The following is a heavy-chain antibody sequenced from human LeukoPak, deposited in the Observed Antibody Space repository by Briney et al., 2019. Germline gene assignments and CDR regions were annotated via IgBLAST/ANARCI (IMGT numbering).Heavy chain of an antibody. D-gene: IGHD2-15*01. V-gene: IGHV4-4*07. CDR2: IYTSGST. CDR1: GGSISSYY. CDR3: ARTYCRGGSCHSDY. Sequence: PSETLSLTCTVSGGSISSYYWSWIRQPAGKGLEWIGRIYTSGSTNYNPSLKSRVTMSVDTSKNQFSLKLSSVTAADTAVYYCARTYCRGGSCHSDYWGQGTLVTVSS. J-gene: IGHJ4*02.